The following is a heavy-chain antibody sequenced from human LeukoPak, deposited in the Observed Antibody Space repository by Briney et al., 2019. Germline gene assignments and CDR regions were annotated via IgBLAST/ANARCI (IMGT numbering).Heavy chain of an antibody. D-gene: IGHD3-10*01. Sequence: PSETLSLTCTVSGGSISSYYWSWIRQPPGKGLEWIGYIYYSGSTNYNPSLKSRVTISVDTSKNQFSLKLSSVTAADTAVYYCARVGYYGSGKGWFDPWGQGTLVTVSS. V-gene: IGHV4-59*01. CDR1: GGSISSYY. J-gene: IGHJ5*02. CDR2: IYYSGST. CDR3: ARVGYYGSGKGWFDP.